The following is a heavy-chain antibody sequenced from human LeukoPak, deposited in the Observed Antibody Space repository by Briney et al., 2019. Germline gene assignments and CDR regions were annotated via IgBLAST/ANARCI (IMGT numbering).Heavy chain of an antibody. CDR1: GFTFSGYE. V-gene: IGHV3-48*03. J-gene: IGHJ4*02. CDR2: ISTTGTTV. Sequence: GGSLRLSCAASGFTFSGYELNWVRQAPGKGLGWVSYISTTGTTVYYADSVKGRFTISRDNVKNSLYLQMNSLRDEDTAVYYCARGGDYGDYVDFAYWGQGTLGTVS. CDR3: ARGGDYGDYVDFAY. D-gene: IGHD4-17*01.